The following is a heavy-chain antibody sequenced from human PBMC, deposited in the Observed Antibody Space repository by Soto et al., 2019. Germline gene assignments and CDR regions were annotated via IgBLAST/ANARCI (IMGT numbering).Heavy chain of an antibody. CDR1: GFTFSSYA. D-gene: IGHD6-13*01. J-gene: IGHJ4*02. CDR3: AKEGSSAGEIQYYFDY. CDR2: ISGSGGST. Sequence: VGSLRLSCAASGFTFSSYAMSWVRQAPGKGLEWVSAISGSGGSTYYADSVKGRFTISRDNSKNTLYLQMNSLRAEDTAVYYCAKEGSSAGEIQYYFDYWGQGTLVTVSS. V-gene: IGHV3-23*01.